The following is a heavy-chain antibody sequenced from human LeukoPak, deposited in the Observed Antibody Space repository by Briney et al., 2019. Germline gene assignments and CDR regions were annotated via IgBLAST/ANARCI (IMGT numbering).Heavy chain of an antibody. D-gene: IGHD6-13*01. CDR2: IYYSESP. CDR1: GGSIRSYY. Sequence: SETLSLTCTVSGGSIRSYYWSWIRQPPGKGLEWIGHIYYSESPNYNPSLKSRLTISVDTSKNQFSPRLSSVPAADTAVYYCARQPVGSRHWFDPWGQGTLVTVSS. J-gene: IGHJ5*02. CDR3: ARQPVGSRHWFDP. V-gene: IGHV4-59*08.